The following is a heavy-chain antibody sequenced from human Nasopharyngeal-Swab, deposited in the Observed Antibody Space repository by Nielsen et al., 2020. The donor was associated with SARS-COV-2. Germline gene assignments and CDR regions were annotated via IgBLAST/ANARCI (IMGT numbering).Heavy chain of an antibody. V-gene: IGHV4-39*07. D-gene: IGHD2-2*01. CDR2: IKYSGNT. Sequence: GSLRLSCTVSGGSISSSSYYWGWIRQPPGKGLEWIGNIKYSGNTNYNPSLKSRVTLSVDTSMNQVSLEVSSVTAADTAVYYCARGLSGIVPAPILGLGPHYYYYYMDVWGKGTTVTVSS. J-gene: IGHJ6*03. CDR1: GGSISSSSYY. CDR3: ARGLSGIVPAPILGLGPHYYYYYMDV.